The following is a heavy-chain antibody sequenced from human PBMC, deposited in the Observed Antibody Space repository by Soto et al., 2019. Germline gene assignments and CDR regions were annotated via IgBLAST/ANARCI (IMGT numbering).Heavy chain of an antibody. CDR3: ARERSQYLYYGMDV. CDR1: GFTFSNSW. Sequence: TGGSLRLSCAASGFTFSNSWMHWVRQVSGKGLEWVSRINADGTSTSYADSVKDRFTISRDNAKNTLYLHVNSLRAEDTAVYYCARERSQYLYYGMDVWGQGTTVTVSS. V-gene: IGHV3-74*01. J-gene: IGHJ6*02. CDR2: INADGTST. D-gene: IGHD3-10*01.